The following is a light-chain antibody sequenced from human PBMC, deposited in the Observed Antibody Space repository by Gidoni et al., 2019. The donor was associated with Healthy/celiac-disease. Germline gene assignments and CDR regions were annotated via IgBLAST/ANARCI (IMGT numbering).Light chain of an antibody. CDR3: QAWDSSTAV. J-gene: IGLJ2*01. V-gene: IGLV3-1*01. CDR2: QDS. CDR1: KLGDKY. Sequence: SYELTQPPSVSVSPVQTASLTCSGDKLGDKYACWYQQKPGQSPVLVIYQDSKRPSGIPERFSGSNSGNTATLTISGTQAMDEADYYCQAWDSSTAVFGGGTKLTVL.